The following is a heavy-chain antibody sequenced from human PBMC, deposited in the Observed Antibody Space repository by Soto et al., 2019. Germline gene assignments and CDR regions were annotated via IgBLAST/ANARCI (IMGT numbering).Heavy chain of an antibody. CDR2: ISYDGSNK. J-gene: IGHJ6*02. CDR1: GFTFSSYG. V-gene: IGHV3-30*18. D-gene: IGHD4-4*01. Sequence: GGSLRLSCAASGFTFSSYGMHWVRQAPGKGLEWVAVISYDGSNKYYADSVKGRFTISRGNSKNTLYLQMNSLSAEDTAVYYCAKVGPLTTNFGMDVWGQGTTVTVSS. CDR3: AKVGPLTTNFGMDV.